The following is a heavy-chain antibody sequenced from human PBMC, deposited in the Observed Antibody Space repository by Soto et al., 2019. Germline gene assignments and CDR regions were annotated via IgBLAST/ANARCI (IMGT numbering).Heavy chain of an antibody. CDR3: ARHLHYFDY. Sequence: PSETLSLTCTVSGGSISSSSYYWGWIRQPPGKGLEWIGSIYYSGSTYYNPSLKSRVTISVDTSKNQFSLKLSSVTAADTAVYYCARHLHYFDYWGQGTLVTVSS. CDR2: IYYSGST. V-gene: IGHV4-39*01. J-gene: IGHJ4*02. CDR1: GGSISSSSYY.